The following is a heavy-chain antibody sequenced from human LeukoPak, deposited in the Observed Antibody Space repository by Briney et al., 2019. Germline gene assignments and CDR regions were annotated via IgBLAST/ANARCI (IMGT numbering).Heavy chain of an antibody. CDR3: AREIRDGYNYAFDY. CDR1: GGTFSSYA. D-gene: IGHD5-24*01. V-gene: IGHV1-69*04. Sequence: SVKVSCKASGGTFSSYAISWVRQAPGQGLEWMGRIIPILGIANYAQKFQGRVTITADKSTSTAYMELSSLRSEDTAVYYCAREIRDGYNYAFDYWGQGTLVTVSS. CDR2: IIPILGIA. J-gene: IGHJ4*02.